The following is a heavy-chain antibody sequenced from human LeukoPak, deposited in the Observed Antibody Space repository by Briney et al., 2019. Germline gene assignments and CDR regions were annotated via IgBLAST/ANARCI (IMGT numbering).Heavy chain of an antibody. Sequence: GGSLRLSCAASGFTFRNYGMHWVRQAPGKGLEWVAFIRYDGSNKYYGDSVKGRFTISRDNSKNTLYLQMNSLRAEDTAVYYCAKAPNLVAAPDYWGQGTLVTVSS. CDR3: AKAPNLVAAPDY. CDR1: GFTFRNYG. V-gene: IGHV3-30*02. D-gene: IGHD2-15*01. J-gene: IGHJ4*02. CDR2: IRYDGSNK.